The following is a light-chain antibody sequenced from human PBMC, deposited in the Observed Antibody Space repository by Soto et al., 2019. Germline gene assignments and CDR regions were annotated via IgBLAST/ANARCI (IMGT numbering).Light chain of an antibody. J-gene: IGLJ1*01. CDR1: SSNIGSNY. Sequence: QSALTQPPSAYGTPGQRVTISCSGSSSNIGSNYVYWYQQLPGTAPKLLIYRNNQRPSGVPDRFSGSKSGTSASLAISGLRSEDEADYYCAAWDDSLSAYYVFGTGTKLTVL. CDR2: RNN. CDR3: AAWDDSLSAYYV. V-gene: IGLV1-47*01.